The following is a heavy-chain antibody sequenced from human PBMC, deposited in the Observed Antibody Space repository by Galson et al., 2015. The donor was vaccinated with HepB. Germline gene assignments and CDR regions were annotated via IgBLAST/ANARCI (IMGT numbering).Heavy chain of an antibody. V-gene: IGHV7-4-1*02. D-gene: IGHD3-3*01. CDR1: GYTFTSYA. CDR2: INTNTGNP. Sequence: SVKVSCKASGYTFTSYAMNWVRQAPGQGLEWMGWINTNTGNPTYTQGFTGRFVFSLDTSVSTAYLQISSLKAEDTAVYYCARDGAYYDFWSGYKSYNWFDPWGQGTLVTVSS. CDR3: ARDGAYYDFWSGYKSYNWFDP. J-gene: IGHJ5*02.